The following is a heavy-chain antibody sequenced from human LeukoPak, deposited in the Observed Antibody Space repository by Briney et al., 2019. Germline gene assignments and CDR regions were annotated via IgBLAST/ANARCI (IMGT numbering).Heavy chain of an antibody. Sequence: GGSLRLSCAASGFTFDDYAMHWVRQAPGKGLEWVSGISWNSGSIGYADSVKGRFTISRDNSKNTLYLQMNSLRAEDTAVYYCAKDGGEYYDILTGYYPRLYYMDVWGKGTTVTISS. CDR1: GFTFDDYA. CDR2: ISWNSGSI. CDR3: AKDGGEYYDILTGYYPRLYYMDV. V-gene: IGHV3-9*01. J-gene: IGHJ6*03. D-gene: IGHD3-9*01.